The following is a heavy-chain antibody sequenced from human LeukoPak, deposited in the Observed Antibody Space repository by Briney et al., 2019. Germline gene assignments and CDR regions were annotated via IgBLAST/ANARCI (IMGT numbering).Heavy chain of an antibody. CDR1: GFTFGYYN. V-gene: IGHV3-21*01. D-gene: IGHD3-16*01. Sequence: GGSLRLSCAASGFTFGYYNMNWVRQAPGKGLEWVSSIRSSSTYIYYADSVKGRFTVSRDDAKNSLYLQMNSLRADDTAVYYCARDGGYYYMDVWGKGTTVTVSS. J-gene: IGHJ6*03. CDR3: ARDGGYYYMDV. CDR2: IRSSSTYI.